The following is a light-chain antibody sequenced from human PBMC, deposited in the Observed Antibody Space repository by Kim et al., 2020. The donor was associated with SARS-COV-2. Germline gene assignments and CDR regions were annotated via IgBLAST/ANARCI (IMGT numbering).Light chain of an antibody. V-gene: IGLV1-44*01. CDR3: AGWDDSLKAIL. CDR1: YSNIGSNT. J-gene: IGLJ2*01. Sequence: GVIISCSDRYSNIGSNTVDWYQQLPGAAPKLRTYSNNYRPSGVPDRFSGSKSGTSASLAISGLQSEDEADYYCAGWDDSLKAILFGGGTQLTVL. CDR2: SNN.